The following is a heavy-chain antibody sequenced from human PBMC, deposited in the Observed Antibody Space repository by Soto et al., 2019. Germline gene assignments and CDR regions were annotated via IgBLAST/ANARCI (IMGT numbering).Heavy chain of an antibody. D-gene: IGHD3-22*01. CDR3: ARDYGGDPDSVTFDI. CDR2: INSYNGDA. J-gene: IGHJ3*02. CDR1: GYTFTTYG. V-gene: IGHV1-18*01. Sequence: QVQLVQSGSEVQKPGASVKVSCKASGYTFTTYGISWVRQAPGLGLEWMGWINSYNGDANYAQKFQDRVTMTTDTPTSTVYMELRSLRSDDTAVYYCARDYGGDPDSVTFDIWGRGAMVTVSS.